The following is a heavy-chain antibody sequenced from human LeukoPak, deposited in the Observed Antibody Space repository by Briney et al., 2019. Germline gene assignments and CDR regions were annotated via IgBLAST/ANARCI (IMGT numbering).Heavy chain of an antibody. D-gene: IGHD3-16*01. J-gene: IGHJ5*02. V-gene: IGHV4-38-2*01. Sequence: SETLSLTCAVSGDPMNHCCQSWGWIRQPPGKGLEWIGSIYHSGSTYYNPSLKSRVTISVDTSKNQFSLKLSSVTAADTAVYYCARVLGKLGIGGQGWFDPWGQGTLVTVSS. CDR2: IYHSGST. CDR3: ARVLGKLGIGGQGWFDP. CDR1: GDPMNHCCQS.